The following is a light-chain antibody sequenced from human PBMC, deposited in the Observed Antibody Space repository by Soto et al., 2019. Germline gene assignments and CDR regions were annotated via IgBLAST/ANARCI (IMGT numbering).Light chain of an antibody. CDR1: QSVSGY. Sequence: EIGRTQSQGTVSVFPGETVTLSCRASQSVSGYLDWFHQKPGQAPRLVLLRIFTRAIGVPARFSGSGSGTDFTLTISSLDPEDFALYYCQQRSNWPLTFGQRTMVDI. J-gene: IGKJ2*01. CDR2: RIF. V-gene: IGKV3-11*01. CDR3: QQRSNWPLT.